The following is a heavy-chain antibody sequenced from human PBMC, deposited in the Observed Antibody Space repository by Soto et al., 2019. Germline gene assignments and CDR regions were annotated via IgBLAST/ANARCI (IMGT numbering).Heavy chain of an antibody. Sequence: PGGSLRLSCTASGFTFSSHDMHWARQVTGKGLEWVSGIESDGDAKYLASVKGRFSISRENAKNSLHLQMNSLRAEDTAVYYCARGGIEGVTWNWFDTWGQGTLVTVSS. CDR3: ARGGIEGVTWNWFDT. V-gene: IGHV3-13*01. CDR1: GFTFSSHD. CDR2: IESDGDA. D-gene: IGHD3-16*01. J-gene: IGHJ5*02.